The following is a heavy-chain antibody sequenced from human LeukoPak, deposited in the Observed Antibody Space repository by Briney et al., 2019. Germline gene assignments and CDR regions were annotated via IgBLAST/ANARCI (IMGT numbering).Heavy chain of an antibody. CDR2: IYHSGST. Sequence: PSEALSLTCTVSGGSISSGGYYWSWIRQPPGKGLEWIGYIYHSGSTYYNPSLKSRVTISVDRSKNQFSLKLSSVTAADTAVYYCARDEDYYDSSGLNYWGQGTLVTVSS. D-gene: IGHD3-22*01. J-gene: IGHJ4*02. CDR3: ARDEDYYDSSGLNY. V-gene: IGHV4-30-2*01. CDR1: GGSISSGGYY.